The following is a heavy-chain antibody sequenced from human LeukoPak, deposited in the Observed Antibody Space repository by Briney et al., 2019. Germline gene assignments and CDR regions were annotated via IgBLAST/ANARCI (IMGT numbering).Heavy chain of an antibody. Sequence: TGGSLRLSCAASGFTFSDYYMSWIRQAPGKGLEWVSYISSSGSTIYYADSVKGRFTISRDNAKNSLYLQMNSLRAEDTAVYYCARASGSFLRYYYYYMDVWGKGTTVTISS. CDR1: GFTFSDYY. V-gene: IGHV3-11*01. CDR2: ISSSGSTI. D-gene: IGHD3-10*01. CDR3: ARASGSFLRYYYYYMDV. J-gene: IGHJ6*03.